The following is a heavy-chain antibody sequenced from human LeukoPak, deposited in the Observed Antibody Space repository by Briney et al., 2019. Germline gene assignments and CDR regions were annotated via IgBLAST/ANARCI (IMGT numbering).Heavy chain of an antibody. D-gene: IGHD6-6*01. V-gene: IGHV3-30*02. CDR2: IRFDGTNK. Sequence: PGGSLRLSCAASGFTFSSYGMHWVRQAPGKGLEWVAFIRFDGTNKYYADSVKGRFTISRDNSKNTLYLQMNSLRAEDTAVYYCAKDRVRVPWFDPWGQGTLVTVSS. CDR3: AKDRVRVPWFDP. CDR1: GFTFSSYG. J-gene: IGHJ5*02.